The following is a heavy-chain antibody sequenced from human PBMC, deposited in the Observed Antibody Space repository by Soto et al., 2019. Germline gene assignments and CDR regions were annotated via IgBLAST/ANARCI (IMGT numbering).Heavy chain of an antibody. CDR1: GFTFSSYA. CDR3: AWGVRAGREKYDFWSGQSYFDY. CDR2: ISGSGGST. J-gene: IGHJ4*02. V-gene: IGHV3-23*01. D-gene: IGHD3-3*01. Sequence: GGSLRLSCAASGFTFSSYAMSWVRQAPGKGLEWVSAISGSGGSTYYADSVKGRFTISRDNSKNTLYLQMNSLRAEDTAVYYCAWGVRAGREKYDFWSGQSYFDYWGQGTLVTVSS.